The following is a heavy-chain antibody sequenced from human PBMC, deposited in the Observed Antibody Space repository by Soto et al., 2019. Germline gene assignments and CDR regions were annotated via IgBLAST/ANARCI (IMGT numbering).Heavy chain of an antibody. CDR3: ASDPYYYASGF. CDR2: ISGDGTTT. CDR1: GFRFSDHY. Sequence: TGGSLRLSCAASGFRFSDHYMTWIRQAPGKGLEWVSKISGDGTTTYYADSVKGRFTVSRVNAENSVYLQMNSLRAEDTAVYYCASDPYYYASGFWGQGTLVTVSS. V-gene: IGHV3-11*01. D-gene: IGHD3-10*01. J-gene: IGHJ4*02.